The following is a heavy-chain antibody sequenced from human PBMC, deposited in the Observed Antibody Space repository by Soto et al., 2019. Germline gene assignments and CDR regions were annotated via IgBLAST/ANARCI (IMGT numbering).Heavy chain of an antibody. V-gene: IGHV3-74*01. CDR2: INSEGTGT. CDR1: GFTFSSYW. CDR3: VRDYDSSGYNSDY. J-gene: IGHJ4*02. Sequence: FCAASGFTFSSYWMHWVRQVPGKGLVWVSRINSEGTGTIYADSVKGRFTISRDNAKNTLYLQMNSLRAEDTAVYYCVRDYDSSGYNSDYWGQGTPVTVSS. D-gene: IGHD3-22*01.